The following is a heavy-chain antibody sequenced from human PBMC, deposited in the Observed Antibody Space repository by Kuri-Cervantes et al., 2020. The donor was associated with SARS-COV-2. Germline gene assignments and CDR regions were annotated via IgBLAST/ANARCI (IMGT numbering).Heavy chain of an antibody. V-gene: IGHV3-74*01. J-gene: IGHJ6*03. CDR2: INGDGSST. CDR3: ARAHIDTTGWLPERWRSYYMDV. D-gene: IGHD2/OR15-2a*01. Sequence: GESLKISCAASGFTFSSYWMHWVRQAPGKGLVWVSRINGDGSSTVYADSVKGRFTISRDNAKNTLYLQMNSLRAEDTAVYYCARAHIDTTGWLPERWRSYYMDVWGKGTTVTVSS. CDR1: GFTFSSYW.